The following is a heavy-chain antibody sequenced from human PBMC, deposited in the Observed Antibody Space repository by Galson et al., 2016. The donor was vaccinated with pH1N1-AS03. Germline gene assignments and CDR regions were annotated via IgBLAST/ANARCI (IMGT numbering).Heavy chain of an antibody. CDR3: ASAENGRDGYYDY. CDR1: GGSISSDTFY. D-gene: IGHD5-24*01. CDR2: IYPSGST. V-gene: IGHV4-61*02. Sequence: TLSLTCTVSGGSISSDTFYWSWIRQPAGKGLEWIGRIYPSGSTNYHPSLKGRVTISVDTSKNQFSLKLSSVTAADTAVYYCASAENGRDGYYDYWGQGTLVTVSS. J-gene: IGHJ4*02.